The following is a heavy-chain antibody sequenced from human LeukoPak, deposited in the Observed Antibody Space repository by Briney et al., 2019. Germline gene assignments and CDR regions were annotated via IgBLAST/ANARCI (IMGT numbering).Heavy chain of an antibody. V-gene: IGHV3-23*01. D-gene: IGHD2-8*01. CDR3: AKDFCTNGVCYLNN. Sequence: GRSLRLSCAASGFTFSSYAMNWVRQAPGKGLEWVSGISGSGGSTYYADSVKGRFTISRDNSKNTLYLQMNSLRAEDTAVYYCAKDFCTNGVCYLNNWGQGTLVTVSS. J-gene: IGHJ4*02. CDR2: ISGSGGST. CDR1: GFTFSSYA.